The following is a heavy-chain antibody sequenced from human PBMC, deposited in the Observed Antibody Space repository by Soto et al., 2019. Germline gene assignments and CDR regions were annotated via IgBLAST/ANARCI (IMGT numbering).Heavy chain of an antibody. CDR2: IYWDDST. V-gene: IGHV2-5*02. J-gene: IGHJ2*01. CDR3: EHAPSGACRNWYFDV. Sequence: QITLKESGPTVVKPTQTLTLTCTFSGFSVSTTGVGVAWIRQPPVKALEWLALIYWDDSTLYSPSLRSRLTSTSDTSKNQVVLTMTNVDPADTATYFCEHAPSGACRNWYFDVWGRGTLVTVSS. CDR1: GFSVSTTGVG.